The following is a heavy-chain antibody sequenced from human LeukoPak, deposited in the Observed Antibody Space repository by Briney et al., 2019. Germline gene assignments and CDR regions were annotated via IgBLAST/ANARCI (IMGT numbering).Heavy chain of an antibody. Sequence: ASVKVSSEPSVYTFTGYYMHWVRHAPGQGVERMGWINPNSGGAMYAQKFQGRVTMTGDTSISTAHMELSRLRSDDTAVYYCARGGETHCSSTSFDLLPFDYWGQGTLVTVSS. CDR3: ARGGETHCSSTSFDLLPFDY. CDR2: INPNSGGA. J-gene: IGHJ4*02. CDR1: VYTFTGYY. V-gene: IGHV1-2*02. D-gene: IGHD2-2*01.